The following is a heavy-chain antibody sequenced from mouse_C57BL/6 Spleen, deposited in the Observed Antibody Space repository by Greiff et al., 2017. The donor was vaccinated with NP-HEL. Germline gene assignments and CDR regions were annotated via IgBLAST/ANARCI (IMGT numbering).Heavy chain of an antibody. CDR3: ASDGYRTV. J-gene: IGHJ2*01. CDR1: GFNIKDYY. V-gene: IGHV14-2*01. CDR2: IDPEDDET. Sequence: EVQGVESGAELVKPGASVKLSCTASGFNIKDYYMHWVKQRTEQGLEWIGRIDPEDDETKYAPKFQGKATITADTSSNTAYLQLSSLTSEDTAVYYCASDGYRTVWGQGTTLTVSS. D-gene: IGHD2-3*01.